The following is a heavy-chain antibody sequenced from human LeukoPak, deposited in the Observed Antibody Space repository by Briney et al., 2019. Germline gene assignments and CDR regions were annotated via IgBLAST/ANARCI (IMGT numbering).Heavy chain of an antibody. J-gene: IGHJ4*02. CDR2: ISSSSSTI. V-gene: IGHV3-48*01. CDR1: GFTFSSYS. Sequence: GGSLRLSCAASGFTFSSYSMNWVRQAPGKGLEWVSYISSSSSTIYYADSVKGRFTISRDNSKNTLYLQMNSLRAEDTAVYYCARDLSRGGWYFDYWGQGTLVTVSS. D-gene: IGHD6-19*01. CDR3: ARDLSRGGWYFDY.